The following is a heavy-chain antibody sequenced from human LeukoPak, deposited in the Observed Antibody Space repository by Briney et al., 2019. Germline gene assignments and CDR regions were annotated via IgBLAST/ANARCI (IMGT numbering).Heavy chain of an antibody. CDR2: IYYSGST. Sequence: SETLSLTCTVSGGSISSYYWSWIRQPPGKGLEWIGYIYYSGSTNYNPSLKSRVTISVDTSKNQFSLKLSSVTAADTAVYYCASLAYDSSGYGEYYFDYWGQGTLVTVSS. CDR3: ASLAYDSSGYGEYYFDY. J-gene: IGHJ4*02. CDR1: GGSISSYY. V-gene: IGHV4-59*01. D-gene: IGHD3-22*01.